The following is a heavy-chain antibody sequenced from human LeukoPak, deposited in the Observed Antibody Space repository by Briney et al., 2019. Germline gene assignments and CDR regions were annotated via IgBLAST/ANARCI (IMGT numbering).Heavy chain of an antibody. Sequence: PSETLSLTCAVYGGSFSGSYWSWIRQPPGKGLEWIGELNHSGSTNYNPSLKSRVTISVDTSKNQFSLKLSSVTAADTAVYYCARSEGRFLEWLLPPPPDYLFDYWGQGTLVTVSS. D-gene: IGHD3-3*01. CDR1: GGSFSGSY. V-gene: IGHV4-34*01. J-gene: IGHJ4*02. CDR2: LNHSGST. CDR3: ARSEGRFLEWLLPPPPDYLFDY.